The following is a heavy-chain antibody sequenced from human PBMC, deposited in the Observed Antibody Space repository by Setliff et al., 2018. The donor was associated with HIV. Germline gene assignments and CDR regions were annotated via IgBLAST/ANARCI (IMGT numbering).Heavy chain of an antibody. CDR2: IYPADSDT. Sequence: GESLTISCQGSGYSFTSCWIGWVRQMPGKGLEWMGIIYPADSDTRYSPSFQGQVTISADKSINTAYLQWNSLKASDTAMYYCARVLVGANDAFDIWGQGTMVTVSS. J-gene: IGHJ3*02. D-gene: IGHD1-26*01. CDR3: ARVLVGANDAFDI. V-gene: IGHV5-51*01. CDR1: GYSFTSCW.